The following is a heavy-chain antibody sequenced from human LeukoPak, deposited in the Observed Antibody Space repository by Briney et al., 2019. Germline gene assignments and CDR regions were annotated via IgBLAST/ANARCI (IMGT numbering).Heavy chain of an antibody. V-gene: IGHV3-30*02. CDR2: IRYDGSNK. J-gene: IGHJ6*03. D-gene: IGHD3-10*02. Sequence: GGTLRLSCAASGFTFSSYGMHWVRQAPGKGLEWVSFIRYDGSNKYYADSVKGRFTISRDNSKNTLYLQMNSLSAEDTAFYYCAKEELRRITMWGYMDVWGKGTTVTISS. CDR3: AKEELRRITMWGYMDV. CDR1: GFTFSSYG.